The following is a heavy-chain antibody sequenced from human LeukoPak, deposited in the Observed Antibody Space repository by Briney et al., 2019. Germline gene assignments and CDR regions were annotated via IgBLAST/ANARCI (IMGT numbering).Heavy chain of an antibody. CDR3: ASVYCSSTSCLNWLDP. CDR2: IIPILGIA. Sequence: ASVKVSCKASGGTFSSYTISWVRQAPGQGLEWMGRIIPILGIANYAQKFQGRVTITADKSTSTAYMELSSLRSEDTAVYYCASVYCSSTSCLNWLDPWGQGTLVTVSS. V-gene: IGHV1-69*02. J-gene: IGHJ5*02. D-gene: IGHD2-2*01. CDR1: GGTFSSYT.